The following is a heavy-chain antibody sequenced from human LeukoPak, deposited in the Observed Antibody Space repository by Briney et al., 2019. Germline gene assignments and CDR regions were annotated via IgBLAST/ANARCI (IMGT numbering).Heavy chain of an antibody. Sequence: PGGSLRLSCAASGFTFTDYSMNWVRQAPGKGLEWVSNIRDDGRTTHYPDSVKGRFTVSGDNSKNSLYLQMNSLRDEDTAVYYCARDDDWAFDCWGQGTLVTVAP. J-gene: IGHJ4*02. D-gene: IGHD3-9*01. CDR3: ARDDDWAFDC. CDR2: IRDDGRTT. CDR1: GFTFTDYS. V-gene: IGHV3-48*02.